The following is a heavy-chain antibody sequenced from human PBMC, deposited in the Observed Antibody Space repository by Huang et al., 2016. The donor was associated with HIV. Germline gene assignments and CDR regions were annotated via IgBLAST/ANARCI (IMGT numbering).Heavy chain of an antibody. CDR3: ASQHIGAAATWF. Sequence: QLQLQESGPGQVKPSETLSLTCTVSGDFISSTNYSWGWFRQSPGKGLEWVGSVYQSWSTNYTPSLKSRVTLSVDTSRNQFSLRLNSVTAADTAVYYGASQHIGAAATWFWGRGTQVAVSS. J-gene: IGHJ4*02. CDR2: VYQSWST. D-gene: IGHD6-13*01. CDR1: GDFISSTNYS. V-gene: IGHV4-39*01.